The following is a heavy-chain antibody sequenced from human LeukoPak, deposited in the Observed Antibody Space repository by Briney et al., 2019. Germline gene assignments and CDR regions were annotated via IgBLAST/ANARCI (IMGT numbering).Heavy chain of an antibody. CDR1: GGSITSSSYY. CDR2: IYYSGNT. J-gene: IGHJ4*02. D-gene: IGHD1-1*01. CDR3: ARPNWNDLHFDY. Sequence: SETLSLTCTVSGGSITSSSYYWGWIRQPPGKGLEWIGSIYYSGNTYYNPSLKSRVTISVDTSKNQFSLRLSSVTAADTAVYYCARPNWNDLHFDYWGQGTLVTVSS. V-gene: IGHV4-39*07.